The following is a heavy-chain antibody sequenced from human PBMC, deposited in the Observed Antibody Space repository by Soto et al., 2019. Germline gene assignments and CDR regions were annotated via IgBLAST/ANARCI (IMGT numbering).Heavy chain of an antibody. D-gene: IGHD2-15*01. J-gene: IGHJ4*02. CDR3: VRVLSGSKTIDY. V-gene: IGHV3-23*01. CDR1: GFPLSGYA. Sequence: GGSLRLSCAASGFPLSGYAMRWVRQAPGEGLEWVSSIGAGGSTYYADSVKGRFTISRDNSKNTLYLQMNRLRAEDTAVYYCVRVLSGSKTIDYWGRGTLVTVSS. CDR2: IGAGGST.